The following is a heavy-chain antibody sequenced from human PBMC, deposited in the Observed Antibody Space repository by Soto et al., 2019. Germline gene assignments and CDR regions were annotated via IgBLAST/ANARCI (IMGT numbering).Heavy chain of an antibody. J-gene: IGHJ4*02. D-gene: IGHD5-12*01. V-gene: IGHV3-66*01. Sequence: GGSLRLSCAASGFTVSSNYMSWVRQAPGKGLEWVSVIYSGGSTYYADSVKGRFTISRDNSKNTLYLQMNSLRAEDTAVYYCARSFSGYDMLYDYWGQGTLVTVSS. CDR2: IYSGGST. CDR1: GFTVSSNY. CDR3: ARSFSGYDMLYDY.